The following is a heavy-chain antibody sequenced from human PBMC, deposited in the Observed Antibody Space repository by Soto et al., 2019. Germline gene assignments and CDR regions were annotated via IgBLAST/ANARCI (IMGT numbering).Heavy chain of an antibody. CDR3: TRGPRPISTGTGAY. J-gene: IGHJ4*02. Sequence: GGSLRLSFAAPGFFFKWFWLHWVGQTPGKGLVWISRIYNDGSYTDYADSVKGRFTISRDNVNDTLYLQMNNLRAEDSGLYYCTRGPRPISTGTGAYWGQGTQVTVS. D-gene: IGHD3-10*01. CDR2: IYNDGSYT. CDR1: GFFFKWFW. V-gene: IGHV3-74*01.